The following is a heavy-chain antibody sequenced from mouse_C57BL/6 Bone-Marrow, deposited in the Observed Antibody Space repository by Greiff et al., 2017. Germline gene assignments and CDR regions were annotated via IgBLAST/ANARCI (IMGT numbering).Heavy chain of an antibody. D-gene: IGHD2-1*01. CDR2: INPSNGGT. Sequence: QVQLQQPGTELVKPGASVKLSCKASGYTFTSYWMHWVQQRPGQGLEWIGNINPSNGGTNYNEKFKSKATLTVDKSSSTAYMQLSSLTSEDSAGYYCARGGYYGKGYAMDYWGQGTSVTVSS. CDR1: GYTFTSYW. CDR3: ARGGYYGKGYAMDY. J-gene: IGHJ4*01. V-gene: IGHV1-53*01.